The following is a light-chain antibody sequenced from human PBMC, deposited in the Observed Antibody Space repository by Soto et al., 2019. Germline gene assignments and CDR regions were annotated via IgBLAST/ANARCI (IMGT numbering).Light chain of an antibody. CDR2: AVS. J-gene: IGLJ1*01. V-gene: IGLV2-14*01. CDR3: SYMRNSLYV. Sequence: QSVLTRPASLSGSPGQSITISCTGTSSDVADYNYVSWYQQHPGKAPKLMISAVSNRPSGVSDRFSGSKSGNTASLTISGLQADDEADYYCSYMRNSLYVFGTGTKVTVL. CDR1: SSDVADYNY.